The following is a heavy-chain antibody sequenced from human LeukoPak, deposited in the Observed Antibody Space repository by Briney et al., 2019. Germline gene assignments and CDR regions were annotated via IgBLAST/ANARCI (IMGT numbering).Heavy chain of an antibody. CDR3: ARRVDTAMVTRAFDI. Sequence: GESLKISCKGSGYSFTIYWICWVRQMPGRGLEWMGIIYPGDSDTRYSPSFQGQVTISADKSISTAYLQWSSLKASDTAMYYCARRVDTAMVTRAFDIWGQGTMATVSS. CDR1: GYSFTIYW. V-gene: IGHV5-51*01. CDR2: IYPGDSDT. D-gene: IGHD5-18*01. J-gene: IGHJ3*02.